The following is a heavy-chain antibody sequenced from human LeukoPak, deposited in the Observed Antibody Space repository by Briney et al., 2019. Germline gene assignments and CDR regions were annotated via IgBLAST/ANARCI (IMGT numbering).Heavy chain of an antibody. J-gene: IGHJ1*01. Sequence: GGSLRLSCAASGFTFSSYGMHWVRQAPGKGLEWVAVIWYDGSNKYYADSVKGRFTISRDNSKNTPYLQMNSLRAEDTAVYYCARDPRYSSSWYGYFQHWGQGTLVTVSS. CDR3: ARDPRYSSSWYGYFQH. CDR2: IWYDGSNK. CDR1: GFTFSSYG. D-gene: IGHD6-13*01. V-gene: IGHV3-33*01.